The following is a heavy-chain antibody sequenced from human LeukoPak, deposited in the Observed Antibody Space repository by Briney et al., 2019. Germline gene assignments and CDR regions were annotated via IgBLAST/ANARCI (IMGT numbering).Heavy chain of an antibody. CDR1: GGSFSGDF. V-gene: IGHV4-34*01. CDR3: ARGRLVSSQPFDY. J-gene: IGHJ4*02. D-gene: IGHD6-6*01. CDR2: IKHDGST. Sequence: PSETLSLTCAVYGGSFSGDFWSWIRQSPGKGLEWIGEIKHDGSTNYNPSLKSRVTISADTSKNQFSLKLSSVTAADTAVYYCARGRLVSSQPFDYWGQGTLVTVSS.